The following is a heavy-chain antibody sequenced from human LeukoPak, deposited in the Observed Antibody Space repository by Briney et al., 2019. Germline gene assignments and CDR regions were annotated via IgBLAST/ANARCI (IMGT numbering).Heavy chain of an antibody. V-gene: IGHV3-48*03. CDR2: ISSSGSII. Sequence: PGGSLRLSCAASGFTFSSYAMHWVRQAPGKGLEGGSYISSSGSIIFYGDSVKGRFTISRDNAKNSLYLQMNSLRAEDTAVYYCVREGPKPHNWFYPWGQGTLVTVSS. CDR1: GFTFSSYA. CDR3: VREGPKPHNWFYP. J-gene: IGHJ5*02.